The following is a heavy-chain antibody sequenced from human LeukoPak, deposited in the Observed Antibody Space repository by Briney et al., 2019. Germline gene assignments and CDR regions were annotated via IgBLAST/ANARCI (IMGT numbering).Heavy chain of an antibody. D-gene: IGHD3-22*01. J-gene: IGHJ4*02. V-gene: IGHV3-30-3*01. Sequence: GRSLRLSCAASGFTFSSYAMHWVRQAPGKVLEWVAVISYDGSNKYYADSVKGRFTISRDNSKNTLYLQMNSLRAEDTAVYYCARDSFALIVVGIFDYWGQGTLVTVSS. CDR3: ARDSFALIVVGIFDY. CDR1: GFTFSSYA. CDR2: ISYDGSNK.